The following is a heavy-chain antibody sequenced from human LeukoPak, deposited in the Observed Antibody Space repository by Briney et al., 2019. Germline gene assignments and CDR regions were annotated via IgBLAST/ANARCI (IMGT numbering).Heavy chain of an antibody. CDR3: ARGAFIAARQSRHYYYYYYMDV. CDR1: GYTFTSYG. CDR2: ISAYNGNT. V-gene: IGHV1-18*01. J-gene: IGHJ6*03. D-gene: IGHD6-6*01. Sequence: RASVKVSCKASGYTFTSYGISWVRQAPGQGLEWMGWISAYNGNTNYAQKLQGRVTMTTDTSTSTAYMELRSLRSDDTAAYYCARGAFIAARQSRHYYYYYYMDVWGKGTTVTVSS.